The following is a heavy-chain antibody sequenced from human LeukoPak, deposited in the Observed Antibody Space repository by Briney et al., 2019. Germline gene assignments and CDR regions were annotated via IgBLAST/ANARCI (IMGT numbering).Heavy chain of an antibody. CDR3: AVGVRGSGSYQIWGHAFDI. J-gene: IGHJ3*02. Sequence: ASVKVSCKASGYTFTSYYMHWVRQAPGQGLEWMGIINPSGGSTSYAQKFQGRVTITADESTSTAYMELSSLRSEDTAVCYCAVGVRGSGSYQIWGHAFDIWGQGTMVTVSS. V-gene: IGHV1-46*01. D-gene: IGHD3-10*01. CDR1: GYTFTSYY. CDR2: INPSGGST.